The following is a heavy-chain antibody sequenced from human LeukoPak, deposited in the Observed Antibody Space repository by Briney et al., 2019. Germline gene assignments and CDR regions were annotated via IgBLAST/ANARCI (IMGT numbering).Heavy chain of an antibody. D-gene: IGHD5-24*01. Sequence: GGSLRLSCAASGFTFSSYAMHWVRQAPGMGLEWVAAVSSRSSAIYYSDSVKGRFTISRDSAKSSVSLQMNSLRAEDTAIYYCARDLFNRDGYDIWGPGTTVIVSS. J-gene: IGHJ3*02. V-gene: IGHV3-48*04. CDR1: GFTFSSYA. CDR3: ARDLFNRDGYDI. CDR2: VSSRSSAI.